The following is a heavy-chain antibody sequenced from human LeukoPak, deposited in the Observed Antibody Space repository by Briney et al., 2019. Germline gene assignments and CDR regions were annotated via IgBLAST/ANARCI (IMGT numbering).Heavy chain of an antibody. J-gene: IGHJ4*02. CDR2: IYHSGST. V-gene: IGHV4-4*02. CDR1: GGSISSSNW. Sequence: PSETLSLTCAVSGGSISSSNWWSWVRQAPGEGLEWIGEIYHSGSTNYNPSLKSRVTISVDKSKNQLSLKLRSVTAADTAVYYCARESPYYYDSSGLFDYWGQGTLVTVSS. CDR3: ARESPYYYDSSGLFDY. D-gene: IGHD3-22*01.